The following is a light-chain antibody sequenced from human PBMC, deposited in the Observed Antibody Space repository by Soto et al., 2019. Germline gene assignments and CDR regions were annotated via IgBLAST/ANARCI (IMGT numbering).Light chain of an antibody. CDR1: QPIFSW. J-gene: IGKJ2*03. CDR3: QQYNSSPYS. CDR2: KAS. Sequence: IQMTQSPSTLSASVGDRVSITCRASQPIFSWLAWYQQKPGKAPNLLIYKASSLESGVPSRYSGSGSGTDFTLTISGLQPDDFAAYYCQQYNSSPYSFGQGTKLEIK. V-gene: IGKV1-5*03.